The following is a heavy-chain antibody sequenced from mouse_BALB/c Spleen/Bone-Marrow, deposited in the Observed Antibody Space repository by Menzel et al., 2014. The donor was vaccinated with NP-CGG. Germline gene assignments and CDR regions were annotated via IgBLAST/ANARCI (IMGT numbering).Heavy chain of an antibody. CDR1: GYTFTSYT. CDR3: VRTYYYGGSFAS. Sequence: QVQLQQSAAELVRPGASVKMSCKASGYTFTSYTMHWVKQRPGQGLEWIGYIDPSSGYTEYNQKFKDRTTLTADKSSSTAYVQLSSLTSEDSAVYYCVRTYYYGGSFASWGQGTLVTVSA. D-gene: IGHD1-1*01. V-gene: IGHV1-4*02. J-gene: IGHJ3*01. CDR2: IDPSSGYT.